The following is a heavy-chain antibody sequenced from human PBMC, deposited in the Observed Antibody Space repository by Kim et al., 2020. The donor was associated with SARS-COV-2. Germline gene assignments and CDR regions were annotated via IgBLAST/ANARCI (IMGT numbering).Heavy chain of an antibody. CDR3: AKDGYYYGSGSPTGGMYV. V-gene: IGHV3-30*18. Sequence: GGSLRLSCGASGFIVSNYGMHWVRQAPGKGLEWVAVISYDGRNKYYADAVKGRFTISSDNSNNTLYLQMNSLRAEYTAVYYCAKDGYYYGSGSPTGGMYVWRQGTTVTVSS. CDR2: ISYDGRNK. J-gene: IGHJ6*02. CDR1: GFIVSNYG. D-gene: IGHD3-10*01.